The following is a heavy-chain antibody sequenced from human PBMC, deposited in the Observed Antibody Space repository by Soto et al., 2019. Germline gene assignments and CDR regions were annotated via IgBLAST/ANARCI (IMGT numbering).Heavy chain of an antibody. V-gene: IGHV3-30*03. CDR3: ARSRDGYSFYFYYGMDG. D-gene: IGHD4-4*01. Sequence: HPGGSLQLSSAASGFIFTSYGMHWVRQAPGKGLEWMALILHDGSAEHYADSVKGRFTISRDNSKNTLYLQMNSLTAEDTAVYYCARSRDGYSFYFYYGMDGWGQGNTVTVSS. J-gene: IGHJ6*02. CDR1: GFIFTSYG. CDR2: ILHDGSAE.